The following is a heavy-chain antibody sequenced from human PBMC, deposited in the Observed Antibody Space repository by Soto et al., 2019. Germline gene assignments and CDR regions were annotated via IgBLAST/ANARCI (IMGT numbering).Heavy chain of an antibody. Sequence: QVQLQQWGAGLLKPSETLSLTCAVHGGSFSDYYWNWIRQPPGKGLEWIGDINHSGNAKYNPSLNSRVTFSLDTSKNEFSLKLSSVTVTDTAVYYCARGPRTVVLPGALSFFDNWGQGTLVTVSP. CDR1: GGSFSDYY. J-gene: IGHJ4*02. V-gene: IGHV4-34*02. CDR2: INHSGNA. CDR3: ARGPRTVVLPGALSFFDN. D-gene: IGHD2-2*01.